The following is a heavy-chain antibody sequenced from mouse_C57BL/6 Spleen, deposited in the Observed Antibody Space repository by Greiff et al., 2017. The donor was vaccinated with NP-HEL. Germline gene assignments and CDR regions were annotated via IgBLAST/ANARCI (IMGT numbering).Heavy chain of an antibody. CDR1: GYTFTSYW. CDR2: IYPGNSDT. D-gene: IGHD2-3*01. CDR3: TGGYDGYSYWYFDV. V-gene: IGHV1-5*01. J-gene: IGHJ1*03. Sequence: EVQLQQSGTVLARPGASVKMSCKTSGYTFTSYWMHWVKQRPGQGLEWIGAIYPGNSDTSYNQKFKGKAKLTAVTSASTAYMELSSLTNEDSAVYYCTGGYDGYSYWYFDVWGTGTTVTVSS.